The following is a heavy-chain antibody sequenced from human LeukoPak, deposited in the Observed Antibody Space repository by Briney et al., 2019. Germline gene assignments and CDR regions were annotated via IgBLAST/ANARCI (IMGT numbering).Heavy chain of an antibody. CDR1: GVTFRNAW. CDR3: SVYYNGRGDY. CDR2: SISRSGGVTT. J-gene: IGHJ4*02. V-gene: IGHV3-15*01. Sequence: GGSLSLSCAASGVTFRNAWMTWVRQAPGRGLEWVGRSISRSGGVTTEYAAPVKGRFTISRDDSRNTVYLQMNSLKIEDTAVYYCSVYYNGRGDYWGQGTLVTVSS. D-gene: IGHD2-8*01.